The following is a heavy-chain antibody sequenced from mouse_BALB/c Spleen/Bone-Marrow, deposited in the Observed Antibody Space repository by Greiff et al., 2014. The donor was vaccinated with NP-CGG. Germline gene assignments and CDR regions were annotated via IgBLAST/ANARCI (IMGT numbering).Heavy chain of an antibody. J-gene: IGHJ3*01. CDR1: GYAFTNYW. CDR2: IYPGTGNT. CDR3: ARFRGCAQAWFAY. Sequence: QVQLQQSGAELVRPGTSVKISCKASGYAFTNYWLGWVKQRPGHGLEWIGDIYPGTGNTYYNEKFKGKATLTADKSSSTAYMQLSSQTSEDSAVYFCARFRGCAQAWFAYWGQGTLVTVSA. V-gene: IGHV1-63*01.